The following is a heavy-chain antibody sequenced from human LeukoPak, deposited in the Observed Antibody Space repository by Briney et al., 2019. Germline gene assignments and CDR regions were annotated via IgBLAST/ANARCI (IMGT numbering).Heavy chain of an antibody. CDR3: ARPRDDNSGYYIS. CDR1: GFTVSSSL. D-gene: IGHD6-19*01. Sequence: GGSLRLSCAASGFTVSSSLMSWVRQAPGKGLEWASLIYRGGTTYVADSVKGRFTVSRDISKNTLYLQMNSLRAEDTALYYCARPRDDNSGYYISWGQGSLVTVSS. CDR2: IYRGGTT. V-gene: IGHV3-53*01. J-gene: IGHJ5*02.